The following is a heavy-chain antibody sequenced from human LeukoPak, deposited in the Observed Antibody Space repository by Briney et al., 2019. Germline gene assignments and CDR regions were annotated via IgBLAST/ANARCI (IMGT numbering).Heavy chain of an antibody. CDR2: IHDSGYT. J-gene: IGHJ1*01. CDR1: GDSISSGGFC. D-gene: IGHD3-22*01. Sequence: SQTLSLTCTVSGDSISSGGFCWTWIRQRPGKGLECIGYIHDSGYTNYNPSLRTRVIMSTDTSKNEFSLKLRSVTAADTAVYFCANIRGVLREDHIGDYYGPAAYFQDWGPGTLVTVSS. CDR3: ANIRGVLREDHIGDYYGPAAYFQD. V-gene: IGHV4-31*03.